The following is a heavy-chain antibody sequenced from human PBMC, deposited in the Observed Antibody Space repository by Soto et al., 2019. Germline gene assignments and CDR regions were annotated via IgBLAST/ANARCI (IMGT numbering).Heavy chain of an antibody. Sequence: VQLVESGGDLVQPGGSLRLSCAASGFTFSSYGMHWVRQAPGKGLEWVAVIWYDGSNKYYADSVKGRFTISRDNSKNTLYLQMNSLRAEDTAVYYCAREGGVYYYDSSGFNYWGQGTLVTVSS. J-gene: IGHJ4*02. CDR3: AREGGVYYYDSSGFNY. D-gene: IGHD3-22*01. V-gene: IGHV3-33*01. CDR1: GFTFSSYG. CDR2: IWYDGSNK.